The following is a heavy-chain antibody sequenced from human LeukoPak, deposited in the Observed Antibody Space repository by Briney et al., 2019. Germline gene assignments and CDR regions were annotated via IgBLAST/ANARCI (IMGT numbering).Heavy chain of an antibody. CDR3: ARATRHSSSVPSSFDY. CDR1: GGSFSSYY. V-gene: IGHV4-59*01. CDR2: IYYSGST. Sequence: PSETLSLTCTVSGGSFSSYYWSWIRQPPGKGLEWIGYIYYSGSTNYNPSLKSRVTISVDTSKNQFSLKLSSVTAADTAVYYCARATRHSSSVPSSFDYWGQGTLVTVSS. J-gene: IGHJ4*02. D-gene: IGHD6-6*01.